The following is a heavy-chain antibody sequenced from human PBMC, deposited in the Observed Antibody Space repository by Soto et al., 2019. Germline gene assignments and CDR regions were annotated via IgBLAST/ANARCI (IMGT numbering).Heavy chain of an antibody. Sequence: QVQLVESGGGVVQPGRSLRLSCAASGFTFYSYGMHWVRQAPGKGLEWVAVISYDGYNKYYADSVKGRFTISRDNSKNTLYLQVHSLRAEDTAVYYCAKDPRGPSKSVWYGMDVWGQGTTVTVSS. CDR1: GFTFYSYG. V-gene: IGHV3-30*18. D-gene: IGHD2-15*01. CDR2: ISYDGYNK. J-gene: IGHJ6*02. CDR3: AKDPRGPSKSVWYGMDV.